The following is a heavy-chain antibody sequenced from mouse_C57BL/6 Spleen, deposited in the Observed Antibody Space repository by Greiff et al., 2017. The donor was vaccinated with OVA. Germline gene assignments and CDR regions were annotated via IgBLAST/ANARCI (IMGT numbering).Heavy chain of an antibody. CDR2: IYPGSGST. J-gene: IGHJ4*01. CDR1: GYTFTSSW. V-gene: IGHV1-55*01. CDR3: AKQEGDMDY. Sequence: QVQLQQPGAELVKPGASVKMSCKASGYTFTSSWITWVKQRPGPGLEWIGDIYPGSGSTTYNEKFKSKATLTVDTSSSTAYMQLSSLTSEDSAVYYCAKQEGDMDYWGQGTSVTVSS.